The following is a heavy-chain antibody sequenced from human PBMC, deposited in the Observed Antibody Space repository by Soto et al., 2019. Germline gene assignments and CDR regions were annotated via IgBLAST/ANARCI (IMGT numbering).Heavy chain of an antibody. CDR1: GLTFSNYG. CDR3: AKDLGEPHDPPLYNWFDP. Sequence: SGGSLILSRAASGLTFSNYGFHWVRQAPGRGLEWVAVISYTGSPIFYSDSVKGRFSISRDNSKNTVSLQMNNLRPEDTAVYYCAKDLGEPHDPPLYNWFDPWGLGTLVTVSS. D-gene: IGHD3-16*01. V-gene: IGHV3-30*18. CDR2: ISYTGSPI. J-gene: IGHJ5*02.